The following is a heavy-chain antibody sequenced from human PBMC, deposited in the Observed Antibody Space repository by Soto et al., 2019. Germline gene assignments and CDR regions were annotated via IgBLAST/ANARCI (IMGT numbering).Heavy chain of an antibody. CDR2: IIPIFGTA. CDR1: GGTFSSYS. CDR3: ARGWSNYYYYGMDV. D-gene: IGHD6-13*01. V-gene: IGHV1-69*13. J-gene: IGHJ6*02. Sequence: ASVKVSCKASGGTFSSYSMSWVRQAPGQGLEWMGGIIPIFGTANYAQKFQGRVTITADESTSTAYMELSSLRSEDTAVYYCARGWSNYYYYGMDVWGQGTTVTVS.